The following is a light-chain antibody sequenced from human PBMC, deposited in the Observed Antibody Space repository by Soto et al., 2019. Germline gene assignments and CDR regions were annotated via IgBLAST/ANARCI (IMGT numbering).Light chain of an antibody. Sequence: DIQVTQSPSTVSASVGDRVTITCRASQSIGVWLAWYQQKPGTAPKLLIYKTSTLDSGVPLRFSGSGSGTEFTLTISSLQPDDFATYYCQQYINYFRTFGQGTKVDIK. V-gene: IGKV1-5*03. CDR2: KTS. CDR3: QQYINYFRT. J-gene: IGKJ1*01. CDR1: QSIGVW.